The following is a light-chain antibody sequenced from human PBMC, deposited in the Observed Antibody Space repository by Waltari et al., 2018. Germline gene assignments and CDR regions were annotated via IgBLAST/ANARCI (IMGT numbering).Light chain of an antibody. Sequence: QSALTQPASVSGSPGQSITISCTGTSSDVGRYHLVSWYQQYPGKAPKLMIYEGTERPSGVSNRFSGSKSGNTASLTISGLQAEDEADYYCSSFAGSSTLFGGGTKLTVL. CDR1: SSDVGRYHL. V-gene: IGLV2-23*01. CDR2: EGT. CDR3: SSFAGSSTL. J-gene: IGLJ2*01.